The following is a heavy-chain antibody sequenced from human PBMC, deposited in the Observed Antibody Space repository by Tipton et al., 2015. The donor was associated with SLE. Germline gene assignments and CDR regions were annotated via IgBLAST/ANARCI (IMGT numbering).Heavy chain of an antibody. CDR2: VDHYENP. CDR1: GGSIDTYY. CDR3: VRQFNYDFWSGPLPDGFDI. D-gene: IGHD3-3*01. Sequence: TLSLTCNVSGGSIDTYYWSWIRQPPGKGLEWIGYVDHYENPTYNPSLRGRVLMSVATSKNQVSLKLSSVTAADTAVYYCVRQFNYDFWSGPLPDGFDIWGQGAKVTVSS. J-gene: IGHJ3*02. V-gene: IGHV4-59*01.